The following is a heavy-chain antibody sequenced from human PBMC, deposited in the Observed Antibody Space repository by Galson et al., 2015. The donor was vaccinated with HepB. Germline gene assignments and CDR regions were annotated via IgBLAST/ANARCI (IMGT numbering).Heavy chain of an antibody. V-gene: IGHV3-23*01. J-gene: IGHJ4*02. CDR3: AVSGNFFVASLDY. CDR1: RITFSSHT. Sequence: SLRLSCAVPRITFSSHTMYWVRQAPGKGLEWVSAITGSGGGTYYADPVKGRFTISRDSSKGTLYLQLDSLRAEDTAVYHCAVSGNFFVASLDYWGQGTLVTVSS. D-gene: IGHD1-26*01. CDR2: ITGSGGGT.